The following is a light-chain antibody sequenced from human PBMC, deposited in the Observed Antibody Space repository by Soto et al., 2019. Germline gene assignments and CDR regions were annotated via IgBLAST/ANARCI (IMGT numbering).Light chain of an antibody. CDR1: QSISSNY. V-gene: IGKV3-20*01. CDR3: QQYGSSPIT. J-gene: IGKJ5*01. Sequence: DIVMTQSPGTLSLSPGERATLSCRASQSISSNYLAWYQQKPGQSPRLLIYGASSRATGIPDRFSGRGSGTDFTLTISRLEPEDFAVYFCQQYGSSPITFGQGTRREIK. CDR2: GAS.